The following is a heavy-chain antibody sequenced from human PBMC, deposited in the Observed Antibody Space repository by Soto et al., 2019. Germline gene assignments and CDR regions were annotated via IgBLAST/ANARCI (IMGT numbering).Heavy chain of an antibody. CDR3: ARDQEYYYDSSGYSNFDY. Sequence: QVQLVQSGAEVKKPGASVKVSCKASGYTFTGYYMHWVRQAPGQGLEWMGWINPNSGGTNYAQKFQGRVTMTRDTSISTVYMELSRLRSDDTAVYYCARDQEYYYDSSGYSNFDYWGQGTLVTVSS. D-gene: IGHD3-22*01. CDR2: INPNSGGT. V-gene: IGHV1-2*02. J-gene: IGHJ4*02. CDR1: GYTFTGYY.